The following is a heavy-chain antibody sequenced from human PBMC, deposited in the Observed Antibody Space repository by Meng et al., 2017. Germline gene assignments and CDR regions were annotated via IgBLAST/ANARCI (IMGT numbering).Heavy chain of an antibody. Sequence: GGSLRLSCAASGFTFRNAWMSWVRQAPGKGREWVGRIKSKTDGGTTDYAAPVKGRFTISRDDSKNTLYLQMNSLKTEDTAVYYCAKAVVVPAAMYYFDYWGQGTPVTVSS. D-gene: IGHD2-2*01. CDR2: IKSKTDGGTT. CDR3: AKAVVVPAAMYYFDY. CDR1: GFTFRNAW. J-gene: IGHJ4*01. V-gene: IGHV3-15*01.